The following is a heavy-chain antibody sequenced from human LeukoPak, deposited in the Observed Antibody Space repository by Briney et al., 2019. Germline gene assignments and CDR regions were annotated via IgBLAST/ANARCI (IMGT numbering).Heavy chain of an antibody. CDR2: ISAYNGKT. CDR3: ARRSFRDGYSDDALDI. V-gene: IGHV1-18*01. D-gene: IGHD5-24*01. CDR1: GYTFTNYG. J-gene: IGHJ3*02. Sequence: GASVKVSCKTSGYTFTNYGISWVRQAPGQGLEWMGCISAYNGKTNYVQKLQGRVAMTTDTSTSTAYMELRSLTSDDTAVYYCARRSFRDGYSDDALDIWGQGTMVTVSS.